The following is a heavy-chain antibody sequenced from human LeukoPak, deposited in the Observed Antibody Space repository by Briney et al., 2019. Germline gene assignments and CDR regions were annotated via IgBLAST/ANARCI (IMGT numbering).Heavy chain of an antibody. Sequence: GGSLRLSCAASGFPFSNHAMSGVRQPPGKGLEWVAAISNGNTYYADSVRGRFAISRDDSKNMVYLQMNSLRDEDTALYYCVREAGYCASVCLKSNWFDPWGQGTLVTVSS. CDR3: VREAGYCASVCLKSNWFDP. D-gene: IGHD2-15*01. CDR1: GFPFSNHA. V-gene: IGHV3-23*01. CDR2: ISNGNT. J-gene: IGHJ5*02.